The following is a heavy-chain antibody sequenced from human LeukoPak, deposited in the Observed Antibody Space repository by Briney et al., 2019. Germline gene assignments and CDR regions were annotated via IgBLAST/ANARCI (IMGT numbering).Heavy chain of an antibody. J-gene: IGHJ4*02. Sequence: ASVKASCKASGYTFTSYGISWVRRAPGQGLEWMGWISAYNGNTNSAQKLQGRVTMTTDTSTSTAYMELRSLRSDDTAVYYCARDLGGSGSRTSLLFDFWGQGTLVTVSS. CDR1: GYTFTSYG. D-gene: IGHD3-10*01. CDR2: ISAYNGNT. V-gene: IGHV1-18*01. CDR3: ARDLGGSGSRTSLLFDF.